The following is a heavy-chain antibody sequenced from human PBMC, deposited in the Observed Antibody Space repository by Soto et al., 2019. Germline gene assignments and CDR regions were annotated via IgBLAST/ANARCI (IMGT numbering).Heavy chain of an antibody. D-gene: IGHD3-16*01. CDR2: ISPAGSSI. Sequence: EGQLVEFGGGLVKPGGSLRLSCAASGFSFSIYSYNWVRQAPGKGLECLSYISPAGSSIYYADSVKGRFNISRDSCRDSVYLQINSPGAEDTAVYSGATALGGSGSFEIWGQGTMVTVSS. CDR1: GFSFSIYS. V-gene: IGHV3-48*01. CDR3: ATALGGSGSFEI. J-gene: IGHJ3*02.